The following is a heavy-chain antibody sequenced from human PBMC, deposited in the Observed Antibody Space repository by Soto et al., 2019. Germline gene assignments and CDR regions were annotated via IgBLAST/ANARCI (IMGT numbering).Heavy chain of an antibody. CDR1: GFTFSSYA. Sequence: EVQLLGSGGGLVQPGGSLRLSCAASGFTFSSYAMNWVRQAPGKGLEWVSVISGSDGSTYYADSVKGRFTISRDNSKNTLNLQMNSLRAEDTAVYYCARRSSSWYFDYWGQGTLVTVSS. V-gene: IGHV3-23*01. CDR3: ARRSSSWYFDY. J-gene: IGHJ4*02. CDR2: ISGSDGST. D-gene: IGHD6-13*01.